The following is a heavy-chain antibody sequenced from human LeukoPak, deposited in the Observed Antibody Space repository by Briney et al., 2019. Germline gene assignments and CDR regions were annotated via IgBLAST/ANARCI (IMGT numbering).Heavy chain of an antibody. V-gene: IGHV3-30*18. Sequence: GGSLRLSCAASGFTFSSYGMHWVRQAPGKGLEWVAVISYDGSNKYYADSVKGRFTISRDNSKNTLYLQMNSLRAEDTAVYYCAKEAGIAVAGHEGTAFDIWGQGTMVTVSS. J-gene: IGHJ3*02. CDR1: GFTFSSYG. CDR3: AKEAGIAVAGHEGTAFDI. D-gene: IGHD6-19*01. CDR2: ISYDGSNK.